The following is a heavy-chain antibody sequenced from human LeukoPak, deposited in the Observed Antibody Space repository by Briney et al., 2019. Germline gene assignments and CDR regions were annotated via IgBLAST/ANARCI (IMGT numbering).Heavy chain of an antibody. Sequence: PGGSLRLSCAASGFTFSSYSMNWDRQAPGKGLEWVSSISSSSSYIYYADSVKGRFTISRDNAKNSLYLQMNSLRAEDTAVYYCASYYDFWSGYYTYYFDYWGQGTLVTVSS. CDR1: GFTFSSYS. V-gene: IGHV3-21*01. CDR3: ASYYDFWSGYYTYYFDY. J-gene: IGHJ4*02. D-gene: IGHD3-3*01. CDR2: ISSSSSYI.